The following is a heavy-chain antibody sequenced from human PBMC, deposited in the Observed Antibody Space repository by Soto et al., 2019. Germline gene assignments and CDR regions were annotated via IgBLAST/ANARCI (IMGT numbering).Heavy chain of an antibody. CDR3: ARGYCSSGSCFNGFDP. J-gene: IGHJ5*02. CDR1: GGSISSSSYY. D-gene: IGHD2-15*01. V-gene: IGHV4-39*01. Sequence: SETLSLTCTVSGGSISSSSYYWGWIRQPPGKGLEWIGSIYYSGSTYYNPSLKSRVTISVDTSKNQFSLKLSSVTAADTAVYYCARGYCSSGSCFNGFDPWGHGTLVTVSS. CDR2: IYYSGST.